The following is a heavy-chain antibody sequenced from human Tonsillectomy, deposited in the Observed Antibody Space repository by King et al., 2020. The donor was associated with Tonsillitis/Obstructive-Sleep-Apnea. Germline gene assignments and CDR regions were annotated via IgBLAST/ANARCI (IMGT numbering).Heavy chain of an antibody. D-gene: IGHD2-8*01. Sequence: VQLVESGGGLVKPGGSLRLSCAASGFTFSDYYMSWIRQAPGKGLEWVSYISRSSSYTKYADTVKGRFTISRDNAKNSLYLQMNSLRAEDTAGYYCARDSVDGRDYYYMDVWGKGTTVTVSS. J-gene: IGHJ6*03. V-gene: IGHV3-11*05. CDR1: GFTFSDYY. CDR2: ISRSSSYT. CDR3: ARDSVDGRDYYYMDV.